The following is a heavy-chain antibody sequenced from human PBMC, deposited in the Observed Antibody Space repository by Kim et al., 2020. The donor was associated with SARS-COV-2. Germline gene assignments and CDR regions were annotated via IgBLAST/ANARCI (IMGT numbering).Heavy chain of an antibody. D-gene: IGHD3-10*01. CDR2: IYYSGST. Sequence: SETLSLTCAVSGGSISTYYWSWIRQPPGKGLEWIGYIYYSGSTNYNPSLKSRVTISVDTSKNHFSLKLNSVTAADTAVYYCARHLYDSGRFDYWGQGTQV. J-gene: IGHJ4*02. V-gene: IGHV4-59*13. CDR1: GGSISTYY. CDR3: ARHLYDSGRFDY.